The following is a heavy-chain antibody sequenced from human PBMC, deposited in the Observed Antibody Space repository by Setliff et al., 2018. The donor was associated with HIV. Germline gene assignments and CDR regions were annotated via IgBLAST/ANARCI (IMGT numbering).Heavy chain of an antibody. CDR1: GYAFTSFY. V-gene: IGHV1-2*02. CDR3: ASLATTRWDY. J-gene: IGHJ4*02. CDR2: VNPSGGDT. D-gene: IGHD2-15*01. Sequence: ASVKVSCKASGYAFTSFYLHWVRQAPGQGLEWMAIVNPSGGDTNYTQKFQGRVTMTRDTSIRTAYMELSSLTSDDTAVYYCASLATTRWDYWGRGTLVTVSS.